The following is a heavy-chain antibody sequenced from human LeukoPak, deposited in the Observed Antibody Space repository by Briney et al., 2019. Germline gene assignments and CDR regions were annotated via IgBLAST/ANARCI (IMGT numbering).Heavy chain of an antibody. CDR1: GFTFSSYS. Sequence: PGGSLRLSCAASGFTFSSYSMTWVRQAPGKGLEWVSSISSSSSYIYYADSVKGRFTISRDNAKNSLYLQMNSLRAEDTAVYYCARDGGYSSSWPSGLDIWGQGTMVTVSS. V-gene: IGHV3-21*01. CDR2: ISSSSSYI. D-gene: IGHD6-13*01. CDR3: ARDGGYSSSWPSGLDI. J-gene: IGHJ3*02.